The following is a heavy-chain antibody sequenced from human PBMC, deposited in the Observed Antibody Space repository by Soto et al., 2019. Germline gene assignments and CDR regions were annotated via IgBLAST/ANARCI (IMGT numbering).Heavy chain of an antibody. Sequence: GGSLRLSCAASGFTFSSYAMHWVRQAPGKGLEWVAVISYDGSNKYYADSVKGRFTISRDNSKNTLYLQMNSLRAEDTAVYYCARAGDGLGDYFDYWGQGTLVTVSS. CDR2: ISYDGSNK. D-gene: IGHD3-10*01. CDR3: ARAGDGLGDYFDY. CDR1: GFTFSSYA. J-gene: IGHJ4*02. V-gene: IGHV3-30-3*01.